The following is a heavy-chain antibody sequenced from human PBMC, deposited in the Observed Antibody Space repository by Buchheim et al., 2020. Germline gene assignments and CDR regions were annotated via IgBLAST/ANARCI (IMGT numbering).Heavy chain of an antibody. J-gene: IGHJ6*02. V-gene: IGHV3-30*18. CDR2: ISYDGSNK. CDR3: AKDLQQLVPYYYYGMDV. CDR1: GFTFSSYG. D-gene: IGHD6-13*01. Sequence: QVQLVESGGGVVQPGRSLRLSCAASGFTFSSYGMHWVRQAPGKGLEWVAVISYDGSNKYYADSVKGRFTISRDNSKNTLYLQMNSLRAEDTAVYYCAKDLQQLVPYYYYGMDVWGQGTT.